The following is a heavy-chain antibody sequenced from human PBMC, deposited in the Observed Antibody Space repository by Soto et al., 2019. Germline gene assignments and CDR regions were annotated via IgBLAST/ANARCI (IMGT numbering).Heavy chain of an antibody. D-gene: IGHD2-15*01. CDR2: INHSGST. CDR1: GWSFSGYY. J-gene: IGHJ6*03. V-gene: IGHV4-34*01. Sequence: SETLSLTCAFYGWSFSGYYWSWIRQPPGKGLEWIGEINHSGSTNYNPSLKSRVTISVDTSKNQFSLKLSSVTAADTAVYYCARGSVQGKDQVVVVVAATREYYYYYMDVWGKGTTVTVSS. CDR3: ARGSVQGKDQVVVVVAATREYYYYYMDV.